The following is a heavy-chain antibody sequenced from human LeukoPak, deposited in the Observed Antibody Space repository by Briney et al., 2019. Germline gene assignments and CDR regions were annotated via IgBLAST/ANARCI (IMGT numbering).Heavy chain of an antibody. D-gene: IGHD5-12*01. CDR1: GFTFSSYA. Sequence: PGGSLRLSCAASGFTFSSYAMSWVRQAPGKGLEWVSAISGSGGSTYYADSVKGRFTISRDNSKNTLYLQMNSLRAEDTAVYYCAKAGGYDWEDYYYGMDVWGQGTTVTVSS. V-gene: IGHV3-23*01. J-gene: IGHJ6*02. CDR3: AKAGGYDWEDYYYGMDV. CDR2: ISGSGGST.